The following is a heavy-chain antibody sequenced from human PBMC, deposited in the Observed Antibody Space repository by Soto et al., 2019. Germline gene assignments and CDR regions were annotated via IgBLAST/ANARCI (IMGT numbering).Heavy chain of an antibody. CDR3: ARGRVPYSSSWYKVDYYFDY. Sequence: SETLSLTCAVYGGSFSGYYWSWIRQPPGKGLEWIGEINHSGSTNYNPSLKSRVTISVDTSKNQFSLKLSSVTAADTAVYYCARGRVPYSSSWYKVDYYFDYWGQGTPVTVSS. CDR2: INHSGST. D-gene: IGHD6-13*01. CDR1: GGSFSGYY. J-gene: IGHJ4*02. V-gene: IGHV4-34*01.